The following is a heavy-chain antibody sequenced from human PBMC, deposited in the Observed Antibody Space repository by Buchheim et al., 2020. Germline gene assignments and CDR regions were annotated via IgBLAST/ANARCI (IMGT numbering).Heavy chain of an antibody. V-gene: IGHV4-31*03. CDR2: IYYSGST. D-gene: IGHD3-10*01. J-gene: IGHJ6*02. CDR1: GGSISSGGYY. Sequence: QVQLQESGPGLVKPSQTLFLTCTVSGGSISSGGYYWSWIRQHPGKGLEWIGYIYYSGSTYYNPSLKSRVTISVDTSKNQFSLKLSSVTAADTDVYYWARERVNYYGSGSYEGNYGMDVWGQGTT. CDR3: ARERVNYYGSGSYEGNYGMDV.